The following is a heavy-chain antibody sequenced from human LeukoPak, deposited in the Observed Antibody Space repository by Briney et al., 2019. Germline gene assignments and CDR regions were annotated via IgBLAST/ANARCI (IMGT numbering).Heavy chain of an antibody. V-gene: IGHV3-21*01. Sequence: GGSLRLSCAASGFTFSSYSMNWVRQAPGKGLEWVSSISGSSSYIYYADSVKGRFTISRDNAKNSLYLQMNSLRAEDTAVYYCARDLSRRNYYGMDVWGQGTTVTVSS. CDR1: GFTFSSYS. CDR3: ARDLSRRNYYGMDV. J-gene: IGHJ6*02. CDR2: ISGSSSYI.